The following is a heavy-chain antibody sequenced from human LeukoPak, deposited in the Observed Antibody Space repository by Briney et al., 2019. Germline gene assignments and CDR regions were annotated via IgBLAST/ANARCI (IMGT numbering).Heavy chain of an antibody. Sequence: SETLSLTCTVSGVSINRDNWWAWVRQSPVKGLEWIGEVYHEGSTNYNPSLKSRATISVDKSKNYFSLQMSSVTAADTATYFCAKMPVVTSTPLPFDSWGQGILVIVSS. CDR2: VYHEGST. CDR1: GVSINRDNW. D-gene: IGHD2-21*02. V-gene: IGHV4-4*02. J-gene: IGHJ4*02. CDR3: AKMPVVTSTPLPFDS.